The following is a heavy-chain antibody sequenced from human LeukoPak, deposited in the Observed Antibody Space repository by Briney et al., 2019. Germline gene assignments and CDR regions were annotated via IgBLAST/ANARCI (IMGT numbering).Heavy chain of an antibody. CDR2: IIPIFGTA. CDR1: GGTFSSYA. CDR3: ARGYDSSGYYYGEEGYYFDY. V-gene: IGHV1-69*13. Sequence: ASVKVSCKASGGTFSSYAISWVRQAPGQGLEWVGGIIPIFGTANYAQKFQGRVTIAADESTSTAYMELSSLRSEDTAVYYCARGYDSSGYYYGEEGYYFDYWGQGTLVTVSS. D-gene: IGHD3-22*01. J-gene: IGHJ4*02.